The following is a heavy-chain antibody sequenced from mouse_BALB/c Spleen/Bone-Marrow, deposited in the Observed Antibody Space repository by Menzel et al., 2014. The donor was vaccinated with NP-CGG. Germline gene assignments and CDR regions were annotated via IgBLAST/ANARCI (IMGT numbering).Heavy chain of an antibody. V-gene: IGHV1-62-2*01. J-gene: IGHJ3*01. Sequence: QVQLQQSGSELVKPGASVKLSCKASGYTFXDYIIHWVKQRSGQGLEWVGWFYPGSGSIKSNEKFKDRATLTADKSSSTVYMELSRLTSEDSAVYFCARHGEEYGNLFAYWGQGTLVTVSA. CDR2: FYPGSGSI. CDR1: GYTFXDYI. D-gene: IGHD2-10*02. CDR3: ARHGEEYGNLFAY.